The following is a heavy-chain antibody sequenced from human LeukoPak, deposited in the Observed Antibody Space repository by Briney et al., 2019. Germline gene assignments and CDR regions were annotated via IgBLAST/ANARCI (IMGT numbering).Heavy chain of an antibody. J-gene: IGHJ5*02. Sequence: ETSLKVSCKASGFTFTSSATQWVRQARGQRLERIGWIVVGSGNTNYAQKFQERVTITRDMSTSTAYMELSSLRAEDTAVYYCAARYCTNGVCYNGFDPWGQESLVTVSS. V-gene: IGHV1-58*02. CDR3: AARYCTNGVCYNGFDP. CDR2: IVVGSGNT. D-gene: IGHD2-8*01. CDR1: GFTFTSSA.